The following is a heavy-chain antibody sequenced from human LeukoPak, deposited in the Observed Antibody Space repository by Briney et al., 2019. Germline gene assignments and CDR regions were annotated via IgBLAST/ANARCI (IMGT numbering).Heavy chain of an antibody. CDR2: IYYSGSA. CDR1: GGSLSSYY. CDR3: ARAPGIAAAGTHFDF. V-gene: IGHV4-59*01. D-gene: IGHD6-13*01. J-gene: IGHJ4*02. Sequence: SETLSLTCTVSGGSLSSYYWSWIPQPPGKGLEWIGDIYYSGSAKYNPSLKSRVTISVDTSKNQFSLKLSSVTAGDTAVYYCARAPGIAAAGTHFDFWGQGTLVTVSS.